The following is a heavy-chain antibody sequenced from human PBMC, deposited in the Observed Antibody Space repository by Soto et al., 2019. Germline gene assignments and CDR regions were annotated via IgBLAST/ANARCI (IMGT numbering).Heavy chain of an antibody. Sequence: QMQLQESGPGLVKPSETLSLTCTVSGGSISRNSYYWGWIRQPPGKGLEWIGSIYYSGSTYYNPSLKSRVSIPXDTSKNQFSLKLSSVTAADTAVYYCARHDWNGVDYWGQGTLVTVSS. J-gene: IGHJ4*02. CDR3: ARHDWNGVDY. CDR2: IYYSGST. D-gene: IGHD1-1*01. V-gene: IGHV4-39*01. CDR1: GGSISRNSYY.